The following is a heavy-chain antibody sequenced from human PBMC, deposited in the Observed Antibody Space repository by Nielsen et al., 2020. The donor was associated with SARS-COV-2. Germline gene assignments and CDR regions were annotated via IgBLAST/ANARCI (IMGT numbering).Heavy chain of an antibody. CDR1: GFPFNIYA. D-gene: IGHD3-10*01. Sequence: GESLKISCAASGFPFNIYAMAWVLRAPGRGLEWVSGTRASGASPYYADSVKGLFSISRDNSRNTLYLQINSLRVEDTAIYFWAKDDVVRGDAYDIWGQGTVVTVSS. J-gene: IGHJ3*02. V-gene: IGHV3-23*01. CDR2: TRASGASP. CDR3: AKDDVVRGDAYDI.